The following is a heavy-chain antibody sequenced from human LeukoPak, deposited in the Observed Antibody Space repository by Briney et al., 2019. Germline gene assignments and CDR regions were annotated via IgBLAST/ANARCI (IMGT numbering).Heavy chain of an antibody. CDR1: GFTFSSYW. Sequence: PGGSLRLSCAASGFTFSSYWMDWVRQAPGKGLEWVANINQDGSEKHCVDSVKGRFTTSRDNSKNTLYLQMNSLRAEDTAVYYCAKDGIGYWGQGTLVTVSS. CDR3: AKDGIGY. V-gene: IGHV3-7*01. J-gene: IGHJ4*02. CDR2: INQDGSEK.